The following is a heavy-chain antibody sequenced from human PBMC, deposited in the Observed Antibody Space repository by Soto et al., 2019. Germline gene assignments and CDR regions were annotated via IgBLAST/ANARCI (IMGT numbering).Heavy chain of an antibody. CDR2: ITGSGGST. Sequence: PGGSLRLSCEASGFTFSSYAMSWVRQAPGKGLEWVSGITGSGGSTYYADSVKGRFTISRDNSKNTLYLQMNSLRSEDTAAFYCAAHLEPFYYYGVDVWGQGTSVTVSS. CDR3: AAHLEPFYYYGVDV. J-gene: IGHJ6*02. CDR1: GFTFSSYA. V-gene: IGHV3-23*01.